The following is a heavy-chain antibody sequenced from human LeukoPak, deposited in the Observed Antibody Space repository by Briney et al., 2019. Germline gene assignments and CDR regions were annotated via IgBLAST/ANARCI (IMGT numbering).Heavy chain of an antibody. CDR2: IPSGGFYE. J-gene: IGHJ4*02. D-gene: IGHD3-10*01. Sequence: GGSLRLSCAASGFNFGNYAMHWVRQAPGKGLEWVSLIPSGGFYEYYADSVKGRFTISRGDSGNTLYLQLNSLRPEVTAVYYCARDSTYYYESGSSGPHYFDNWGQGTLVTVSS. CDR3: ARDSTYYYESGSSGPHYFDN. CDR1: GFNFGNYA. V-gene: IGHV3-30-3*01.